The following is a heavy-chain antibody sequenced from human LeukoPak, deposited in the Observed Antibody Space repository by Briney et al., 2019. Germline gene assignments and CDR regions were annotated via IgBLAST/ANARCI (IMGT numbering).Heavy chain of an antibody. CDR2: ISGSDGIT. J-gene: IGHJ4*02. D-gene: IGHD2/OR15-2a*01. V-gene: IGHV3-23*01. CDR1: GFTFSSYA. Sequence: GGSLRLSCAASGFTFSSYAMSWVRQAPGKGLEWVSAISGSDGITYYADSVKGRFTISRDNSKNTLYLQMNSLRAEDTAVYYCAKDCVEYRDKSRYFDYWGQGTLVTVSS. CDR3: AKDCVEYRDKSRYFDY.